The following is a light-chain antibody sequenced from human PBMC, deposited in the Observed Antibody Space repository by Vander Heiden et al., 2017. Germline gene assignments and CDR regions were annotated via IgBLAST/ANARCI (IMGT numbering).Light chain of an antibody. J-gene: IGLJ3*02. CDR3: QVWESSTDHWV. Sequence: SYVLTHPPSVSVAPGQTARITCGGDNIGKKRVHWYQQKPGQAPVLVVYDDSDRPSGIPERFSGSNSGNTATLTISRVEAGDEADFYCQVWESSTDHWVFGGGTKLTVL. CDR1: NIGKKR. CDR2: DDS. V-gene: IGLV3-21*02.